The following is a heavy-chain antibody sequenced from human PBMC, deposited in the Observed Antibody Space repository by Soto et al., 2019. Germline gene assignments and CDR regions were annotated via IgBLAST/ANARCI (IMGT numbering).Heavy chain of an antibody. CDR1: GYTFTSYG. D-gene: IGHD3-9*01. J-gene: IGHJ4*02. V-gene: IGHV1-18*01. Sequence: QVQLVQSGAEVKKPGASVKVSCKASGYTFTSYGISWVRQAPGQGLEWMGWISAYNGNTNYAQKLQGRVTMTTDTATSTAYMELRSLRSDDTAVYYCARDFYDILTGYYFDYWGQGTLVTVSS. CDR2: ISAYNGNT. CDR3: ARDFYDILTGYYFDY.